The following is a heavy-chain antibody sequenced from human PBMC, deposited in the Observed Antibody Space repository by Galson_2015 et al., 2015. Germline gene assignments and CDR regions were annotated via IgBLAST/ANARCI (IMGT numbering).Heavy chain of an antibody. CDR2: ISGSGGST. D-gene: IGHD3-10*01. CDR1: GFTFSSYA. V-gene: IGHV3-23*01. Sequence: SLRLSCAASGFTFSSYAMSWVRQAPGKGLEWVSAISGSGGSTYYADSVKGRFTISRDNSKNTLYLQMNSLRAEDTAVYYCAKDVYYYGSGSYDYWGQGTLVTVSS. CDR3: AKDVYYYGSGSYDY. J-gene: IGHJ4*02.